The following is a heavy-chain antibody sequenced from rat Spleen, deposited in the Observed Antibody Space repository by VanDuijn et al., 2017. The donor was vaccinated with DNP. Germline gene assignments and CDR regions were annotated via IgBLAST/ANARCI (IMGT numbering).Heavy chain of an antibody. D-gene: IGHD1-4*01. J-gene: IGHJ2*01. CDR1: GFDFNSYG. V-gene: IGHV10-10*01. CDR3: TVLPGW. CDR2: ISRKSYNYAT. Sequence: EVQLVESGGGLVQPKGSLKLSCAASGFDFNSYGMSWVRQAPGKGLDLVAEISRKSYNYATYYADSVKDRFTISRDDSQSMVYLQMDNLKTEDKALYYCTVLPGWWGQGVMVTVSS.